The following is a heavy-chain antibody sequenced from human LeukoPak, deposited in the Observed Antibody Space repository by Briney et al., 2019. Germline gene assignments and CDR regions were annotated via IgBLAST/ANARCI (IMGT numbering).Heavy chain of an antibody. J-gene: IGHJ5*02. Sequence: GGSLRLSCAGSGFIFSNYWMHWVRQAPGKGLVWVSRIKTDGSTTYYADSVRGRFTVSRDNAKNSLYLQMNSLRAEDTAVYYCARDSGGRRGYSGPHARFDPWGQGTLVTVSS. D-gene: IGHD5-12*01. CDR1: GFIFSNYW. CDR2: IKTDGSTT. CDR3: ARDSGGRRGYSGPHARFDP. V-gene: IGHV3-74*01.